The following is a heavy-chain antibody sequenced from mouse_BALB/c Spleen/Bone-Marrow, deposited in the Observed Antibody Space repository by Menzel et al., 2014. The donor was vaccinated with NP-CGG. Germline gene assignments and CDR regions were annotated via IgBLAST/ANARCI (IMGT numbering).Heavy chain of an antibody. Sequence: SGGELMKPGASVKISCKASGYIFSNYWIEWVRQRPGHGLEWIGEILPGSGSSRNTEKFKGKATFSADISSNTAYMQLSSLTSEDSAVYYCTRGGYYGNWYFDVWGAGTTVTVSS. CDR2: ILPGSGSS. CDR3: TRGGYYGNWYFDV. CDR1: GYIFSNYW. J-gene: IGHJ1*01. V-gene: IGHV1-9*01. D-gene: IGHD2-1*01.